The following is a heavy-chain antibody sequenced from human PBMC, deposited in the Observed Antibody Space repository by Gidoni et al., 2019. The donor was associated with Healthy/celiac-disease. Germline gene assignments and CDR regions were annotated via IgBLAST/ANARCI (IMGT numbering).Heavy chain of an antibody. J-gene: IGHJ6*02. D-gene: IGHD2-2*01. CDR3: AKGYRGYCSSTSCPYYYGMDV. V-gene: IGHV3-23*01. Sequence: EVQMLESGGGLVQPGGSLRLSCAASGSPFRSSAMSWVRQAPGKGLEWVSAISGRGGSTYYADSVKGRFTISRDNSKNTLYLQMNSLRAEDTAVYYCAKGYRGYCSSTSCPYYYGMDVWGQGTTVTVSS. CDR2: ISGRGGST. CDR1: GSPFRSSA.